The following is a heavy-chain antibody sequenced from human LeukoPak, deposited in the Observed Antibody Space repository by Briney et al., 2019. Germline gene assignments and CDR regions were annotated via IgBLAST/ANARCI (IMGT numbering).Heavy chain of an antibody. CDR1: GYSFTSNW. CDR2: IYPGDSDT. V-gene: IGHV5-51*01. D-gene: IGHD2-15*01. J-gene: IGHJ3*02. Sequence: HGESLKISCKGSGYSFTSNWIGWVRQMPGKGLEWMGIIYPGDSDTRYSPSFQGQVTISADKSISTAYLQWSSLKASDTAMYYCARQVASIDSDAFDIWGQGTMVTVSS. CDR3: ARQVASIDSDAFDI.